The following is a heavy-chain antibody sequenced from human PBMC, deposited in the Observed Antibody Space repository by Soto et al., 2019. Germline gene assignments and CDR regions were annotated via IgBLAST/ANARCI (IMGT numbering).Heavy chain of an antibody. Sequence: QVQLVESGGGVVQPGRSLRLSCAASGFTFSRSAMHWVRQAPGKGLEWVAVISYDGSKKYYADSVKGRFTISRDNSKNTLFLQMNSLGPEDTSVYYCARDTSGLEYFQHWGQGTLVTVSS. D-gene: IGHD6-19*01. J-gene: IGHJ1*01. V-gene: IGHV3-30*01. CDR2: ISYDGSKK. CDR1: GFTFSRSA. CDR3: ARDTSGLEYFQH.